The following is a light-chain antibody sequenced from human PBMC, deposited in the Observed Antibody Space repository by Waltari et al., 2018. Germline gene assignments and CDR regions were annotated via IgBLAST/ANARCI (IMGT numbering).Light chain of an antibody. CDR3: AAWDDSLNGWV. V-gene: IGLV1-44*01. Sequence: QSLLTQPPSASGTTGQRVTISCSGINSNIGINTVNWYQQLPGPAPKLLIYSNNPQPSGVPDRFSGSKSGTSASLAISGLQSEDEADYYCAAWDDSLNGWVFGGGTKLTVL. CDR1: NSNIGINT. CDR2: SNN. J-gene: IGLJ3*02.